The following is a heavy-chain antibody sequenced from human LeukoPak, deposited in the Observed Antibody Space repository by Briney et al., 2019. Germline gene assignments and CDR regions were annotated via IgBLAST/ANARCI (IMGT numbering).Heavy chain of an antibody. CDR2: IKQDGSEK. CDR3: ARDRRGCSITSCDYDYYYGMDV. CDR1: GSTFSSYW. V-gene: IGHV3-7*01. D-gene: IGHD2-2*01. J-gene: IGHJ6*02. Sequence: GGSLRLSCAASGSTFSSYWMSWVRQAPGKGLEWVANIKQDGSEKYYVDSVKGRFTISRDNAKNSVYLQMNSLRAEDTAVYYCARDRRGCSITSCDYDYYYGMDVWGQGTTVTVSS.